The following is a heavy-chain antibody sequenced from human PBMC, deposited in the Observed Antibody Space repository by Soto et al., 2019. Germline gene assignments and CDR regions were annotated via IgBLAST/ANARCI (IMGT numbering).Heavy chain of an antibody. J-gene: IGHJ5*02. V-gene: IGHV1-3*04. D-gene: IGHD6-6*01. CDR3: ARDSRLSSSNNWFDP. CDR1: GYTFINYA. Sequence: SCKASGYTFINYAIHWVRQAPGQRLEWMGWINTGNGNTQYSQKFQGRVTITRDTSASAAYMELSSLRSEDTAVYYCARDSRLSSSNNWFDPWGQGTLVTVSS. CDR2: INTGNGNT.